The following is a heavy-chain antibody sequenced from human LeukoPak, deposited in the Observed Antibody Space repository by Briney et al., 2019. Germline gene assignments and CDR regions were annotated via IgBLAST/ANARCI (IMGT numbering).Heavy chain of an antibody. Sequence: SETLSLTCIVSGDSISSYYWSWIRQPPGKGLEWIGYTSHSGSVNYNPSLKSRVTMSVDTSKNQFSLKLSSVTAADTAVYYCARVKGREGSTVIIDYWGQGTLVTVSS. CDR3: ARVKGREGSTVIIDY. V-gene: IGHV4-59*01. J-gene: IGHJ4*02. CDR2: TSHSGSV. D-gene: IGHD3-10*01. CDR1: GDSISSYY.